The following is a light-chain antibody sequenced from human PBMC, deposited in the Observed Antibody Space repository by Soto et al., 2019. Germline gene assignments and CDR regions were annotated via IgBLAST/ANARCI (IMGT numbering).Light chain of an antibody. Sequence: QSVLTQPRSVSGFPGQSVAISCTGTSSDVGGYNYVSWYQQHPGKAPKLMIYDVSGRPSGVPDRFSGSKSGNTDSLTISGLQAEDEADYYCCSYAGTYAVFGGGTKVTVL. V-gene: IGLV2-11*01. CDR2: DVS. CDR3: CSYAGTYAV. J-gene: IGLJ2*01. CDR1: SSDVGGYNY.